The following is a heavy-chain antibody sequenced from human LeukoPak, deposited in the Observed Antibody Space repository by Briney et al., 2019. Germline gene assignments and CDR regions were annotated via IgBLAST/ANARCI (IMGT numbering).Heavy chain of an antibody. Sequence: PGGSLRLSCAVSGFTFTSYSMNWVRQAPGKGLEWVSYISSSSSTIYYADSVKGRFTISRDNAKNSLYLQMNSLRAEDTAVYYCARDMIPSDYWGQGTLVTVSS. CDR1: GFTFTSYS. D-gene: IGHD3-16*01. CDR3: ARDMIPSDY. CDR2: ISSSSSTI. V-gene: IGHV3-48*01. J-gene: IGHJ4*02.